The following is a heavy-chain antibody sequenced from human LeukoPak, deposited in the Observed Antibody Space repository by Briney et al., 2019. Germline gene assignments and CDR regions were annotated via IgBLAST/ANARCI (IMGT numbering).Heavy chain of an antibody. CDR2: IIPIFGTA. CDR3: ARVTLERHYSACGYFSS. V-gene: IGHV1-69*13. CDR1: GGTFSSYA. J-gene: IGHJ4*02. Sequence: GASVKVSCKASGGTFSSYAISWVRQAPGQGLERMGGIIPIFGTANYAQKFQGRVTITADESTSTAYMELSSLRSEDTAVYYCARVTLERHYSACGYFSSWGQGTLVPVSS. D-gene: IGHD1-1*01.